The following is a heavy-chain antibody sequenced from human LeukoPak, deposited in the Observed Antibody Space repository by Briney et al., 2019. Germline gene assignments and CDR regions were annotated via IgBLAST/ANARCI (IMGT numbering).Heavy chain of an antibody. Sequence: GGSLRLSCAASGFTFEDYAMHWVRQAPGKGLEWVSGISWNSGSMGHADSVKGRFTISRDNAKNSLYMQMNSLRGEDTALYYCAKGLTFDWLMNPRDDYFDYWGQGTLVTVSS. CDR2: ISWNSGSM. D-gene: IGHD3-9*01. CDR1: GFTFEDYA. V-gene: IGHV3-9*01. J-gene: IGHJ4*02. CDR3: AKGLTFDWLMNPRDDYFDY.